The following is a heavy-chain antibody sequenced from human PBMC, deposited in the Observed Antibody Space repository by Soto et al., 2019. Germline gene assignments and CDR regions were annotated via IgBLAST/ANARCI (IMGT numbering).Heavy chain of an antibody. Sequence: PGGSLRLSCAASGFTFTNAWMSWVRQAPGKGLEWVGRIRSKSDGGTTDYGAPVKGRFTISRDDSKNAMYLQMNSLNTEDTAVYYCTAQTLTTVTFFDYWGRGTLVTVSS. J-gene: IGHJ4*02. CDR1: GFTFTNAW. CDR3: TAQTLTTVTFFDY. D-gene: IGHD4-17*01. V-gene: IGHV3-15*01. CDR2: IRSKSDGGTT.